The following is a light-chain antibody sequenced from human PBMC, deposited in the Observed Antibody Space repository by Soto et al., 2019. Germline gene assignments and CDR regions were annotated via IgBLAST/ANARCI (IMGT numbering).Light chain of an antibody. CDR1: QSINSE. Sequence: EIVMTQSPATLSLSPGERAALSCRASQSINSELAWYQQKPSQPPRLLIYGASTMATGVPARFTGSESGSEFTLTISGLQSEDFAVYYCQQGHNWPLTFGQGTRLEI. CDR2: GAS. CDR3: QQGHNWPLT. J-gene: IGKJ2*01. V-gene: IGKV3-15*01.